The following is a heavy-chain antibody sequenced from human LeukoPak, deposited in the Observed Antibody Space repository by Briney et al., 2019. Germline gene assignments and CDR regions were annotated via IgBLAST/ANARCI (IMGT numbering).Heavy chain of an antibody. V-gene: IGHV3-7*04. Sequence: GGSLRLSCAASGFTFSSYGMHWVRQAPGKGLEWVASINEDGSEIHYVDSVKGRFTISGDNAKDSLYLQMNSLTAEDTAMYYCVRAYHPGGWFGPWGQGTLVTVSS. CDR1: GFTFSSYG. J-gene: IGHJ5*02. D-gene: IGHD2-21*01. CDR3: VRAYHPGGWFGP. CDR2: INEDGSEI.